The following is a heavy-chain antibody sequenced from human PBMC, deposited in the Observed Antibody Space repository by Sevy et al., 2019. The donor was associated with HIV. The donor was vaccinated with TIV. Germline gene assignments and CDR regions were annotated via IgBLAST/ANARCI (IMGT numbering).Heavy chain of an antibody. D-gene: IGHD6-13*01. CDR2: IYYSGGT. CDR3: ARHVGSSWYGGEYYFDY. CDR1: GGSISSSSYY. V-gene: IGHV4-39*01. J-gene: IGHJ4*02. Sequence: SETLSLTCTVSGGSISSSSYYWGWIRQPPGKGLEWIGSIYYSGGTYYNPSLKSPVTISVDTSKNQFSLKLSSVTAADTAVYYCARHVGSSWYGGEYYFDYWGQGTLVTVSS.